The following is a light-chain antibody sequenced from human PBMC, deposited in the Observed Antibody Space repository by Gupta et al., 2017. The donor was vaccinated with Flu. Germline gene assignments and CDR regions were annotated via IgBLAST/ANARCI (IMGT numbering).Light chain of an antibody. CDR3: QQYGSSPG. J-gene: IGKJ4*01. CDR2: GVS. CDR1: QSVRNNY. V-gene: IGKV3-20*01. Sequence: PGILSLSPGERATLSCRASQSVRNNYLAWYQQRPGQAPRLLIHGVSTRATGIPDRFSGSGSGTDFTLTISGLEPEDFAVYYCQQYGSSPGFGGGTKVDFK.